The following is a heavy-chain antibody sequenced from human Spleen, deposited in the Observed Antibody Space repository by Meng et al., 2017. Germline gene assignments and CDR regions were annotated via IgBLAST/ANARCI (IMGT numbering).Heavy chain of an antibody. Sequence: ASVKVSCKASGYIFTTYGITWVRQAPGQGLEWMGCISDYNGNTNYAQKFQGRVTLTTDTSTKTAYMELRSLRSDDTAVYFCARAPRMLYSGSGNYYRNDAFDIWGQGTMVTVSS. CDR2: ISDYNGNT. CDR1: GYIFTTYG. V-gene: IGHV1-18*04. J-gene: IGHJ3*02. CDR3: ARAPRMLYSGSGNYYRNDAFDI. D-gene: IGHD3-10*01.